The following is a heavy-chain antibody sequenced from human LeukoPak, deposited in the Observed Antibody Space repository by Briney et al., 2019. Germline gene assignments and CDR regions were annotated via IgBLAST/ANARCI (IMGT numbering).Heavy chain of an antibody. D-gene: IGHD2-15*01. CDR3: ARERSYCSGGSCPYGMDV. CDR1: GASISSYY. V-gene: IGHV4-59*01. J-gene: IGHJ6*02. Sequence: PSETLSLTCTVSGASISSYYWSWIRQPPGKGLEWIGYIYYSGSTNYNPSLKSRVTISVDTSKNQFSLKLSSVTAADTAVYYCARERSYCSGGSCPYGMDVWGQGTTVTVSS. CDR2: IYYSGST.